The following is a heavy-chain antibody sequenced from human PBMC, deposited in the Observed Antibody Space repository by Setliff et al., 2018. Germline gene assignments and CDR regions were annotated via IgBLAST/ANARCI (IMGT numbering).Heavy chain of an antibody. CDR1: GGSFSGYY. J-gene: IGHJ3*02. CDR2: INQSGST. V-gene: IGHV4-34*01. D-gene: IGHD3-22*01. Sequence: SETLSLTCAVYGGSFSGYYWSWIRQPPGKGLEWIGEINQSGSTNYNPSLKSRVTISVDTSKNQFSLKLSSVTAADTAVYYCARGKIRMTMIVVPTGGAFDIWGQGTMVTVSS. CDR3: ARGKIRMTMIVVPTGGAFDI.